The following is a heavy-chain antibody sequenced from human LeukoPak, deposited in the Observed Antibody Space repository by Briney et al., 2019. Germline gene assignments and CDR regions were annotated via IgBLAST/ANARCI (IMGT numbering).Heavy chain of an antibody. CDR3: ARTAEQLAFDY. V-gene: IGHV3-30*03. Sequence: GGSLRLSCAASGFTFSFYGMHWVRQAPGKGLEWVTVISDDGSNKYYADSVKGRFTISRDNSKNTLYLQMDSLTAEDTAVYYCARTAEQLAFDYWGQGTLVTVSS. J-gene: IGHJ4*02. CDR2: ISDDGSNK. D-gene: IGHD6-6*01. CDR1: GFTFSFYG.